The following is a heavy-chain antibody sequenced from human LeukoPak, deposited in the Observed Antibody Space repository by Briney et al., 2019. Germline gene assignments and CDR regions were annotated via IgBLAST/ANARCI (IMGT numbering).Heavy chain of an antibody. CDR1: GGSFSGYY. CDR3: ARDRTDSPFPPSDY. CDR2: INHSGST. J-gene: IGHJ4*02. Sequence: SETLSLTCAVYGGSFSGYYWSWIRQPPGKGLEWIGEINHSGSTNYNPSLKSRVTISVDTSKNQFSLKLSSVTAADTAVYYCARDRTDSPFPPSDYWGQGTLVTVSS. V-gene: IGHV4-34*01. D-gene: IGHD3/OR15-3a*01.